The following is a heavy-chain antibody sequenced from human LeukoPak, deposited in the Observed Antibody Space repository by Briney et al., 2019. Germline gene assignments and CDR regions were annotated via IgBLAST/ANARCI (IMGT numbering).Heavy chain of an antibody. J-gene: IGHJ4*02. CDR2: IYYSGST. V-gene: IGHV4-31*03. D-gene: IGHD2-8*01. CDR1: GGSISSGGYY. Sequence: SETLSLTCTVSGGSISSGGYYWSWIRQHPGKGLEWIGYIYYSGSTYYNPSLKSRVTISVDTSKNQFSLKLSSVTAADTAVYYCARGTIVYCTNGVCPGGYWGQGTLVTVSS. CDR3: ARGTIVYCTNGVCPGGY.